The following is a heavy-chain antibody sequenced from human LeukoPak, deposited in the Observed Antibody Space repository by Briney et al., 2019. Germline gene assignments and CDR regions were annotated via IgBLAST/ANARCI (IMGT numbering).Heavy chain of an antibody. D-gene: IGHD6-13*01. CDR1: GGSISSYY. V-gene: IGHV4-4*07. CDR2: ICTSGST. CDR3: ARVRKPYDSSSWRDAFDI. Sequence: SETLSLTCTVSGGSISSYYWSWIRQPAGKGLEWIGRICTSGSTNYNPSLKSRVTMSVDTSKNQFSLKLSSVTAADTAVYYCARVRKPYDSSSWRDAFDIWGQGTMVTVSS. J-gene: IGHJ3*02.